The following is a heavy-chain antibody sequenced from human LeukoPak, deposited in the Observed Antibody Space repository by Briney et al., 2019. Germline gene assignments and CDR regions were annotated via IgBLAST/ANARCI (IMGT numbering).Heavy chain of an antibody. Sequence: GGSLRLSCTASGFSFSTFWMSWVRQAPGKGLEWVANIKEDGSDKGYVDSVKGRFTISRDNAKYSVYLQMNSLRAEDTAVYYCARDAGPTYYYDSSGYGPRYYFDYWGQGTLVTVSS. CDR1: GFSFSTFW. CDR2: IKEDGSDK. V-gene: IGHV3-7*01. CDR3: ARDAGPTYYYDSSGYGPRYYFDY. J-gene: IGHJ4*02. D-gene: IGHD3-22*01.